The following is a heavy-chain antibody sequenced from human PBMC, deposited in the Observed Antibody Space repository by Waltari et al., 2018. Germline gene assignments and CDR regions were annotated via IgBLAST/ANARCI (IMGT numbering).Heavy chain of an antibody. J-gene: IGHJ4*02. CDR1: GFSVSANY. Sequence: EVQVVESGGGLIQPGGSLRLSCEDSGFSVSANYLNWVRQAPGKGLEWVAVMYSGVSAYYADAVKGRFTISRDSSENTFYLQMSSLRVEDTAVYYCARGPPISAKWELCWFDYWGQGTLVTVSS. V-gene: IGHV3-53*01. CDR3: ARGPPISAKWELCWFDY. D-gene: IGHD3-16*01. CDR2: MYSGVSA.